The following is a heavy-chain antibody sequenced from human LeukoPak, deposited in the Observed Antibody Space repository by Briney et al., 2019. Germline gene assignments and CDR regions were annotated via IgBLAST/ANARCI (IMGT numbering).Heavy chain of an antibody. V-gene: IGHV4-59*01. D-gene: IGHD2-2*01. CDR2: IYYSGST. J-gene: IGHJ5*02. CDR3: ARRYCSSTSCYPFDP. CDR1: GGSISSYY. Sequence: PSETLSLTCTVSGGSISSYYWSWIRQPPGKGLEWIGYIYYSGSTNYNPSLKSRVTISVDTSKNQFSLKLSSVTAADTAVYYCARRYCSSTSCYPFDPWGQGTLVTVSS.